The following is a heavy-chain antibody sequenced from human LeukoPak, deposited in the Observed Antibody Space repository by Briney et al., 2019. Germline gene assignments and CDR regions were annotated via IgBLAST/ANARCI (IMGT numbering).Heavy chain of an antibody. CDR2: IYYSGST. CDR1: GGSISSYY. Sequence: PSETLSLTCTVSGGSISSYYWSWIRQPPGKGPEWLGYIYYSGSTNYNPSLKSRVTMSVDTSKNQFSLKLSSVTAADTAVYYCARDYDDFWSGYYRNYYYYGMDVWGQGTTVTVSS. CDR3: ARDYDDFWSGYYRNYYYYGMDV. J-gene: IGHJ6*02. D-gene: IGHD3-3*01. V-gene: IGHV4-59*12.